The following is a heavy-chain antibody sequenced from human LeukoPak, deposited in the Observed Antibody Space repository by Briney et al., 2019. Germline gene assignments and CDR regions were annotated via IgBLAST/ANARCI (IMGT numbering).Heavy chain of an antibody. D-gene: IGHD3-22*01. CDR1: GGSISSGGYS. CDR2: IYYSGST. V-gene: IGHV4-30-4*07. CDR3: ARQPPDTASFDY. J-gene: IGHJ4*02. Sequence: PSETLSLTCAVSGGSISSGGYSWSWIRQPPGKGLEWIGYIYYSGSTYYNPSLKSRVTMSVDTSKNQVSLTLTSVTAADTAVYLCARQPPDTASFDYWGQGTLVTVSS.